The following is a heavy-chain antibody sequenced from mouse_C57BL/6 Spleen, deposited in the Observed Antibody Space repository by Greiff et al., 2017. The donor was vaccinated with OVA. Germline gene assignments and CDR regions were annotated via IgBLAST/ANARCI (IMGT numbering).Heavy chain of an antibody. J-gene: IGHJ3*01. CDR2: IYPGSGST. CDR3: AREPSGGGAWFAY. V-gene: IGHV1-55*01. Sequence: VQLQQSGAELVKPGASVKMSCKASGYTFTSYWITWVKQRPGQGLEWIGDIYPGSGSTNYNEKFKSKATLTVDTSSSTAYMQLSSLTSEDSAVYYCAREPSGGGAWFAYWGQGTLVTVSA. CDR1: GYTFTSYW. D-gene: IGHD4-1*01.